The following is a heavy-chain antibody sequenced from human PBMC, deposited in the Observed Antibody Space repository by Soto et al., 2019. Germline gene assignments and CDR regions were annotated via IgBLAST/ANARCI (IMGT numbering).Heavy chain of an antibody. CDR3: ARGNPFNYAGFDV. CDR1: GYTFSDFD. D-gene: IGHD3-16*01. V-gene: IGHV1-8*01. J-gene: IGHJ6*02. CDR2: MNAKSGDT. Sequence: ASVKVSCKASGYTFSDFDINWLRQASGQGPEWMGWMNAKSGDTSFPQRFRGKFNMTWDTSLSTAYMEVGSLTSDDTAIYYCARGNPFNYAGFDVWGQGTTVTVSS.